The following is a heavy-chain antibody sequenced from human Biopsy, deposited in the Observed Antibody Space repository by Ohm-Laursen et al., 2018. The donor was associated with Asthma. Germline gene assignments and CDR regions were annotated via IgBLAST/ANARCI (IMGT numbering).Heavy chain of an antibody. CDR3: ARKIAARGGMGV. Sequence: SLRLSCAASGITFSTYGMHWVRQAPGRGLEWVSFIWYDGRKKTYADSVKGRFTISRDNSKNALYLQMNSLRAEDTAVYYCARKIAARGGMGVWGQGTTVTVSS. D-gene: IGHD6-6*01. V-gene: IGHV3-33*01. CDR1: GITFSTYG. CDR2: IWYDGRKK. J-gene: IGHJ6*02.